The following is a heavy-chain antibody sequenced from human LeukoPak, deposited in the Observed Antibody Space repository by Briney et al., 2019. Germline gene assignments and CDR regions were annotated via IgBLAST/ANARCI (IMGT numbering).Heavy chain of an antibody. CDR3: ARDALTTVTTFDY. CDR2: IIPILGIA. J-gene: IGHJ4*02. Sequence: SVKVSCKASGGTFSSYAISWVRQAPGQGLEWMGRIIPILGIANYAQKFQGRVTITADKSTSTAYMELSSLRSEDTAVYYCARDALTTVTTFDYWGQGTPVTVSS. D-gene: IGHD4-17*01. V-gene: IGHV1-69*04. CDR1: GGTFSSYA.